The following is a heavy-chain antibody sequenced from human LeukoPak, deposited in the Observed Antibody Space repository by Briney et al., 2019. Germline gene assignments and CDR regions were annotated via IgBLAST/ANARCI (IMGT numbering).Heavy chain of an antibody. CDR1: GGSVSSGSYY. J-gene: IGHJ3*02. V-gene: IGHV4-61*01. CDR3: ARGPIVVYLGDAFDI. Sequence: PSETLSLTCTVSGGSVSSGSYYWSWIRQPPGKGLEWIGYIYYSGSTNYNPSLKSRVTISVDTSKNQFSLKLSSVTAADTAVYYCARGPIVVYLGDAFDIWGQGTMVTVSS. D-gene: IGHD3-22*01. CDR2: IYYSGST.